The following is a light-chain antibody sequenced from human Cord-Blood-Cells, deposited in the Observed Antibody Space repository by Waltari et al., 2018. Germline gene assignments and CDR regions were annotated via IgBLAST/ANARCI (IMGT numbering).Light chain of an antibody. J-gene: IGKJ1*01. CDR1: KSVSSY. V-gene: IGKV3-11*01. CDR2: DAS. Sequence: EIALTQSPAPLSLSPGERATLSCRASKSVSSYLAWYQQKPGQAPRLLNDDASNGATVIPARSGSSGSRTVFPITISSLEPEDFAVYYWQHRSKWPPTFGQGTKVEIK. CDR3: QHRSKWPPT.